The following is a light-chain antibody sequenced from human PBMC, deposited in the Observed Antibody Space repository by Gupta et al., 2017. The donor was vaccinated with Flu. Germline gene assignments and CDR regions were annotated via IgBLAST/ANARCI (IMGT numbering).Light chain of an antibody. V-gene: IGKV1-5*03. Sequence: PSIGSASVGDRVTITCRASQTSSHWLAWYQQKYGKAPKLLISEASNLESGVPSRFSGSGSGTEFTLTINKLKPDDFATYYCKHYTRFSWDFGQGTKVDIK. CDR3: KHYTRFSWD. CDR2: EAS. J-gene: IGKJ1*01. CDR1: QTSSHW.